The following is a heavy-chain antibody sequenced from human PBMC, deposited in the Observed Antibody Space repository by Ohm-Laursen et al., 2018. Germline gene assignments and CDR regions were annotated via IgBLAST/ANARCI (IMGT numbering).Heavy chain of an antibody. CDR3: ARERVTGTTKRDAFDI. V-gene: IGHV1-69*13. CDR1: AGTFSRYA. CDR2: IIPIFGTA. J-gene: IGHJ3*02. D-gene: IGHD1-1*01. Sequence: SVKVSCKASAGTFSRYAISWVRQAPGQGLEWMGGIIPIFGTANYAQRFQGRVTITADESTSTAYMALSSLRSEDTAVYYCARERVTGTTKRDAFDIWGQGTMVTVSS.